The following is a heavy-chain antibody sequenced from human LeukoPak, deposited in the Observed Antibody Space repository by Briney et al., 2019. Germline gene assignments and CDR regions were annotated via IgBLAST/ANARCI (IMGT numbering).Heavy chain of an antibody. J-gene: IGHJ3*01. CDR1: GGSISSGDYY. CDR2: IYYSGST. D-gene: IGHD3-22*01. CDR3: ARDQDYYDSSGYQGG. V-gene: IGHV4-30-4*01. Sequence: SETLSLTCTVSGGSISSGDYYWSWIRQPPGKGLEWIGYIYYSGSTYYNPSLKSRVTISVDTSKNQFSLKLSSVTAADTAVYYCARDQDYYDSSGYQGGWGQGTMVTVSS.